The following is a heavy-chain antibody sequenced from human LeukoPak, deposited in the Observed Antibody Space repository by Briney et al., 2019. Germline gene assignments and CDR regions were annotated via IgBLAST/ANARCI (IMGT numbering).Heavy chain of an antibody. V-gene: IGHV1-69*13. J-gene: IGHJ6*04. CDR1: GGTFSSYA. Sequence: SVKVSCKASGGTFSSYAISWVRQAPGQGLEWMGGIIPIFGTANYAQKFQGRVTITADESTSTAYMELSSLRSEDTAVYCCARGSITFSGSYYSDYYYGMDVWGKGTTVTVSS. CDR2: IIPIFGTA. CDR3: ARGSITFSGSYYSDYYYGMDV. D-gene: IGHD3-10*01.